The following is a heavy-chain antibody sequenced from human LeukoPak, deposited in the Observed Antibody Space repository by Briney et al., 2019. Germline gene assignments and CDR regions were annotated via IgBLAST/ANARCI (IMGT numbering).Heavy chain of an antibody. CDR1: GYKFTSFW. J-gene: IGHJ4*02. CDR2: ILPGDSDI. CDR3: ARRMTGDGTLPPGFDY. V-gene: IGHV5-51*01. D-gene: IGHD7-27*01. Sequence: GESLKISCKGSGYKFTSFWIGWVRRMPGKGLEWMGIILPGDSDIKYSPSFQGQVTISADKSISTAYLQWSSLKASDTAMYYCARRMTGDGTLPPGFDYWGQGTRVTVSS.